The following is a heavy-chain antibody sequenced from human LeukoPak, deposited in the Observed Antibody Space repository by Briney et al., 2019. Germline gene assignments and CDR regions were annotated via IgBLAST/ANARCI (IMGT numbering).Heavy chain of an antibody. CDR1: GYSISSGYY. D-gene: IGHD6-13*01. J-gene: IGHJ6*03. CDR3: ARARGSSWYGRDYYYYMDV. CDR2: IYHSGST. Sequence: SETLSLTCTVSGYSISSGYYWGWIRPPPGKGLEWIGSIYHSGSTYYNPSLKSRVTISVDTSKNQFSLKLSSVTAADTAVYYCARARGSSWYGRDYYYYMDVWGKGTTVTVSS. V-gene: IGHV4-38-2*02.